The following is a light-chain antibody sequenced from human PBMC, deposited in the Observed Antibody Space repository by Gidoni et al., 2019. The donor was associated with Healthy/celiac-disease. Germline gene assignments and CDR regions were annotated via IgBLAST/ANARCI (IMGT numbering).Light chain of an antibody. CDR1: QSLLHSNGYNY. V-gene: IGKV2-28*01. J-gene: IGKJ1*01. CDR3: MQAIQTPQT. CDR2: LGS. Sequence: EIVMTQSPLSLPVTPGEPASISCGSSQSLLHSNGYNYLAWYLQKPGQSPQLLIYLGSNRAAGVPDRFSGSVSGTDFTLKISRGEAEDVGVYYCMQAIQTPQTFGQGTKVEIK.